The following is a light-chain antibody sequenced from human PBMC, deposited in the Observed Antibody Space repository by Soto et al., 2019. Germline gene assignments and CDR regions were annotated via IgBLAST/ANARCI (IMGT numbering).Light chain of an antibody. V-gene: IGLV4-69*01. CDR1: SGHSSYA. Sequence: QSVLTQSPSASASLGASVKLTCTLSSGHSSYAIAWHQQQPEKGPRYLMKLDSDVSHTKGDAIPDRFSGSSSGAERYLTISSLQSEDEADYYCQTWGTGIHVVFGGGTQLTVL. CDR3: QTWGTGIHVV. J-gene: IGLJ2*01. CDR2: LDSDVSH.